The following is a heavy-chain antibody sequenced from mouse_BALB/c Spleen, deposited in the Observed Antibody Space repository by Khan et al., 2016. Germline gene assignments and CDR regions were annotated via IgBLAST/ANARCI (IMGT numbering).Heavy chain of an antibody. V-gene: IGHV2-5*01. CDR3: AKNMVTTGSYWYFDV. CDR1: GFSLTSYG. CDR2: IWRGGST. J-gene: IGHJ1*01. D-gene: IGHD2-1*01. Sequence: VQLQESGPGLVQPSQSLSITCTVSGFSLTSYGVHWVRQSPGKGLEWLGVIWRGGSTDYNAAFMSRLSITKDNSKSQVFFKMNSLQADDTAIYYCAKNMVTTGSYWYFDVWGAGTTVTVSS.